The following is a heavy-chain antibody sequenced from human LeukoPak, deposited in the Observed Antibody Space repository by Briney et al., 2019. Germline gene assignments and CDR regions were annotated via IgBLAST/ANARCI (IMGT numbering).Heavy chain of an antibody. V-gene: IGHV3-72*01. CDR1: GFTFSDHY. Sequence: GGSLRLSCAASGFTFSDHYMDWVRQAPGKGLEWVGRSRNKGNSYTTEYAASVKGRFTISRDDSKSSLYLQVNSLRAEDTAVYYCARDSGYNAFDYWGQGTLVTVSS. J-gene: IGHJ4*02. D-gene: IGHD5-12*01. CDR2: SRNKGNSYTT. CDR3: ARDSGYNAFDY.